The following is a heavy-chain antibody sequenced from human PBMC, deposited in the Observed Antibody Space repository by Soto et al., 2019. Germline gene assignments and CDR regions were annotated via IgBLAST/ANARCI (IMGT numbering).Heavy chain of an antibody. J-gene: IGHJ4*02. CDR1: GYTFTGYY. CDR2: INPNSGGT. D-gene: IGHD2-2*02. CDR3: ARGHPDIVVVPAAIRGFFDY. V-gene: IGHV1-2*02. Sequence: ASVKLSCKASGYTFTGYYMHWVRQAPGQGLEWMGWINPNSGGTNYAQKFQGRVTMTRDTSISTAYMELSRLRSDDTAVYYCARGHPDIVVVPAAIRGFFDYWGQGTLVTVSS.